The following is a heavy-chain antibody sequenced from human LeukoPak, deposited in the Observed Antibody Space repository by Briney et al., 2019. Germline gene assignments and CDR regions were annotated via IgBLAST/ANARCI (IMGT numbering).Heavy chain of an antibody. CDR2: INPNSGGT. V-gene: IGHV1-2*02. J-gene: IGHJ6*03. Sequence: ASVKVFCKASGYTFTGYYMHWVRQAPGQGLEWMGWINPNSGGTNYAQKFQGRVTMTRDTSISTAYMELSRLRSDDTAVYYCAREQTDSWVTMANRYYYYYMDVWGKGTTVTVSS. D-gene: IGHD3-10*01. CDR3: AREQTDSWVTMANRYYYYYMDV. CDR1: GYTFTGYY.